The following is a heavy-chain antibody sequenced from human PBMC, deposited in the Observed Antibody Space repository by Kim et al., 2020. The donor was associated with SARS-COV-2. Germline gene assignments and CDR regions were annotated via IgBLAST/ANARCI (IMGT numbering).Heavy chain of an antibody. CDR3: AREGGIVVVPAAMGLYYYYGMDV. J-gene: IGHJ6*02. V-gene: IGHV1-18*01. CDR1: GYTFTSYG. Sequence: ASVKVSCKASGYTFTSYGISWVRQAPGQGLEWMGWISAYNGNTNYAQKLQGRVTMTTDTSTSTAYMELRSLRSDDTAVYYCAREGGIVVVPAAMGLYYYYGMDVWGQGTTVTVSS. CDR2: ISAYNGNT. D-gene: IGHD2-2*01.